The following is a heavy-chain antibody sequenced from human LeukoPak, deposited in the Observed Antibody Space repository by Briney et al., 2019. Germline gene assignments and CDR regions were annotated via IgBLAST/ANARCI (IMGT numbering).Heavy chain of an antibody. CDR3: ASPRDGYNYGAFDI. V-gene: IGHV1-69*05. CDR1: GGTFSSYA. J-gene: IGHJ3*02. CDR2: IISIFGTA. Sequence: SVTVSCKASGGTFSSYAISWVRQAPGQGLEWMGGIISIFGTANYAQKFQGRVTITTDKSTSTAYMELSSLRSEDTAVHYCASPRDGYNYGAFDIGGQGTMVTVSS. D-gene: IGHD5-24*01.